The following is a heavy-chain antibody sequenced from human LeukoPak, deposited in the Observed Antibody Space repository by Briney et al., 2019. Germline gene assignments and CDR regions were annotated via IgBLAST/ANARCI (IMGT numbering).Heavy chain of an antibody. Sequence: SETLSLTCTVSGYSISSGYYWGWIRQPPGKGVEWIGSICHSGSTYYNPSLKSRVTISVDTSKNQFSLKLSSVTAADTAVYYCASRLRSGYLDYWGQGTLVTVSS. J-gene: IGHJ4*02. CDR2: ICHSGST. D-gene: IGHD3-3*01. CDR1: GYSISSGYY. V-gene: IGHV4-38-2*02. CDR3: ASRLRSGYLDY.